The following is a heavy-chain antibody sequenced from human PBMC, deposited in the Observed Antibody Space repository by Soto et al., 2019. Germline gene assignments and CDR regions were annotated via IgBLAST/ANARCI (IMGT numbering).Heavy chain of an antibody. CDR1: GGTFSSYA. J-gene: IGHJ5*02. CDR2: IIPIFGTA. D-gene: IGHD4-17*01. V-gene: IGHV1-69*12. Sequence: QVQLVQSGAEVKKPGSSVKVSCKASGGTFSSYAISWVRQAPGQGLEWMGGIIPIFGTANYAQKFQGRVTITAYESTSTAYMELSSLRSEDTSVYYCARRATVTKMPGWFDPWGQGTLVTVSS. CDR3: ARRATVTKMPGWFDP.